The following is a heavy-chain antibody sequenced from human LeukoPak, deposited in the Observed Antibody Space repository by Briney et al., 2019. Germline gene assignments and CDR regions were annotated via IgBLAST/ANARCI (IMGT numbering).Heavy chain of an antibody. D-gene: IGHD3-22*01. CDR2: INPNSGGT. CDR3: ARPTYYYDSSGYSNFDY. J-gene: IGHJ4*02. Sequence: ASVKVSCKASGYTFTSYGISWVRQAPGQGLEWMGRINPNSGGTNYAQKFQGRVTMTRDTSISTAYMELSRLRSDDTAVYYCARPTYYYDSSGYSNFDYWGQGTLVTVSS. V-gene: IGHV1-2*06. CDR1: GYTFTSYG.